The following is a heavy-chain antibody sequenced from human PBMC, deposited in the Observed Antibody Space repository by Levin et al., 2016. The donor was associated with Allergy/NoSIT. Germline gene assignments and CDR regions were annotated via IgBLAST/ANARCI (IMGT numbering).Heavy chain of an antibody. CDR1: GYGFINYY. CDR2: INPSDGFT. V-gene: IGHV1-46*01. D-gene: IGHD3-3*01. CDR3: ARDSRFWSGYYGTNYFYYSDF. J-gene: IGHJ6*03. Sequence: ASVKVSCKASGYGFINYYMHWLRQSPGQGLQWMGMINPSDGFTKIAENFEARFTLTRDTSTNTFYMDLRHLTSDDAAIYYCARDSRFWSGYYGTNYFYYSDFWGKGTLVTVSS.